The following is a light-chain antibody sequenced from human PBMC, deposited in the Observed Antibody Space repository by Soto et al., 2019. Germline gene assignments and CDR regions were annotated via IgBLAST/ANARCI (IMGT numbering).Light chain of an antibody. J-gene: IGKJ5*01. Sequence: DIQMPQSPSTLSGSVGDRVTITCRASQTISSWLAWYQQKPGKAPKLLIYKASTLKSGVPSRFSGSGSGTEFTLTISSLQPDDFALYYCQQYNKWPLITFGQGRRLEIK. V-gene: IGKV1-5*03. CDR1: QTISSW. CDR3: QQYNKWPLIT. CDR2: KAS.